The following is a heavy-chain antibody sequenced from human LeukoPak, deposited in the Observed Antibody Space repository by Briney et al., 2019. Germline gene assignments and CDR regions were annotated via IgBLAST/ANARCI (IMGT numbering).Heavy chain of an antibody. CDR1: GYTFTSYY. CDR3: ARDDYGGNSHDAFDI. D-gene: IGHD4-23*01. CDR2: INPSSGST. V-gene: IGHV1-46*01. J-gene: IGHJ3*02. Sequence: ASVQVSCKASGYTFTSYYIHWVRQAPGQGLEWMGIINPSSGSTSYAQKFQGRVTMTRDTSTSTAYMELSSLGSEDTAVYYCARDDYGGNSHDAFDIWGQGTVVTVSS.